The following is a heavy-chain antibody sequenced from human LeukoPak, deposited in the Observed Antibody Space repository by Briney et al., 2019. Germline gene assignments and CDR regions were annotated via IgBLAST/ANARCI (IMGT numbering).Heavy chain of an antibody. CDR1: GFTVSSYA. CDR3: ATSDYYDSSGPDY. J-gene: IGHJ4*02. CDR2: ISGSGGST. D-gene: IGHD3-22*01. V-gene: IGHV3-23*01. Sequence: GGSLRLSCAASGFTVSSYAMSWVRQTPGKGLAWVSAISGSGGSTYYADSVKGRFTISRDNSKNTLYLQMNSLRAEDTAVYYCATSDYYDSSGPDYWGQGTLVTVSS.